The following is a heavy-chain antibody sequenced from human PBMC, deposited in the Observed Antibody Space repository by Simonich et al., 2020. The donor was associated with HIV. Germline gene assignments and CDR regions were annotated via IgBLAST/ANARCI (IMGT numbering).Heavy chain of an antibody. CDR2: ISTYNDNT. D-gene: IGHD3-10*01. CDR1: GYTFTSYG. J-gene: IGHJ4*02. CDR3: ARRLLWFGESSYYFDY. V-gene: IGHV1-18*01. Sequence: QVQLVQSGAEVKKPGASVKVSCKASGYTFTSYGFTWVRQAPGQGLEWMGWISTYNDNTNYAQKFQGRVTMTADTSTNTAYRELRSLRSDDTAVYYCARRLLWFGESSYYFDYWGQGTLVTVSS.